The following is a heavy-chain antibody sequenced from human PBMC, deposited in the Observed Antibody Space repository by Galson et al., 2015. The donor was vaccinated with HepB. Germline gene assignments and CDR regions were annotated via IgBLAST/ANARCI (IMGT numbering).Heavy chain of an antibody. CDR1: GYTFTGYY. J-gene: IGHJ5*02. CDR2: INPNSGGT. CDR3: ARGHYDSSGYYSRWFDP. V-gene: IGHV1-2*04. D-gene: IGHD3-22*01. Sequence: SVKVSCKASGYTFTGYYMHWVRQAPGQGLEWMGWINPNSGGTNYAQKFQGWVTMTRDTSISTAYMELSRLRSDDTAVYYCARGHYDSSGYYSRWFDPWGQGTLVTVSS.